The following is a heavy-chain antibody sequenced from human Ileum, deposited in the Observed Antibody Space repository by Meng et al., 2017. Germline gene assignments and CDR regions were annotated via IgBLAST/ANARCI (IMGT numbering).Heavy chain of an antibody. D-gene: IGHD7-27*01. V-gene: IGHV4-61*08. CDR3: ARDHWGSLDY. J-gene: IGHJ4*02. CDR2: AST. CDR1: GGSASSAGYQ. Sequence: QRQESGPVLVRVSATLSLTCTVSGGSASSAGYQSGLIRQTPGKGLEWIGYASTNYNPSLQSRVTISLDTSKNKFSLKLSSVTAADTAVYYCARDHWGSLDYWGQGILVTVSS.